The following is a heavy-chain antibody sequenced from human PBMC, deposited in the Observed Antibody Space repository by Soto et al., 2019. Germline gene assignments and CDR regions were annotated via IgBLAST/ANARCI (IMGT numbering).Heavy chain of an antibody. Sequence: GGSLRLSCAASGFTFSSYVMHWVRQAPGKGLEWVAVISYDGSNKYYADSVKGRFTISRDNSKNTLYLQMNSLRAEDTAVYYCARDHTLYSSGYYTNYFDYWGQGTLVTVSS. CDR1: GFTFSSYV. D-gene: IGHD3-22*01. CDR3: ARDHTLYSSGYYTNYFDY. CDR2: ISYDGSNK. V-gene: IGHV3-30-3*01. J-gene: IGHJ4*02.